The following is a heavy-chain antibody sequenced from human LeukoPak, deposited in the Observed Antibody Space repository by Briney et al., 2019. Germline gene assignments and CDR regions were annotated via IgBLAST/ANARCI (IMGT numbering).Heavy chain of an antibody. CDR3: ARVAEMATEYYFDY. CDR1: GGTFSSYA. V-gene: IGHV1-69*04. J-gene: IGHJ4*02. CDR2: IIPILGIA. Sequence: ASVKVSCKASGGTFSSYAISWVRPAPGQGLEWMGRIIPILGIANYAQKFQGRVTITADKSTSTAYMELSSLRSEDTAVYYCARVAEMATEYYFDYWGQGTLVTVSS. D-gene: IGHD5-24*01.